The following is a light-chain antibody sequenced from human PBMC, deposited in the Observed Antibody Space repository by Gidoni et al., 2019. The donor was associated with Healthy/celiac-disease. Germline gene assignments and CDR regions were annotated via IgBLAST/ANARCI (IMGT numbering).Light chain of an antibody. CDR3: AAWDDSLSGPV. Sequence: QSVLTQPPSAPATPVQRVTISCSGSRSNIGSNYVYWYQQLPGTAPKLLIYRNNQRPSGVPDRFSGSKSGTSASLAISGLRSEDEADYYCAAWDDSLSGPVFGGGTKLTVL. CDR2: RNN. V-gene: IGLV1-47*01. J-gene: IGLJ2*01. CDR1: RSNIGSNY.